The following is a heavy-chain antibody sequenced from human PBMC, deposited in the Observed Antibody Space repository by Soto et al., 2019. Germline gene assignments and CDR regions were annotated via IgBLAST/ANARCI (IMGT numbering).Heavy chain of an antibody. CDR3: AREDYDSSGTAGDY. Sequence: EVQLVESGGGLVQPGGSLRLSCAASGFTFSSYSMNWVRQAPGKGVEWVSYISSSSSTIYYADSVKGRFTISRDNAKNSLYLQMNSLRDEDTAVYYCAREDYDSSGTAGDYWGQGTLVTVSS. CDR1: GFTFSSYS. V-gene: IGHV3-48*02. D-gene: IGHD3-22*01. J-gene: IGHJ4*02. CDR2: ISSSSSTI.